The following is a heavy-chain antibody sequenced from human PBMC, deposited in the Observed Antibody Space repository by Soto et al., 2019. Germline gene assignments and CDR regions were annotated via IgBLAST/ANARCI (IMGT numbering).Heavy chain of an antibody. D-gene: IGHD6-13*01. Sequence: SETLSLTCTVSGGSISSYYWSWIRQPPGKGLEWIGYIYYSGSTNYNPSLKSRVTISVDTSKNQFSLKLSSVTAADTAVYYCARGGKLYSSSWYLGFDPWGQGNLVTVSS. V-gene: IGHV4-59*01. J-gene: IGHJ5*02. CDR1: GGSISSYY. CDR2: IYYSGST. CDR3: ARGGKLYSSSWYLGFDP.